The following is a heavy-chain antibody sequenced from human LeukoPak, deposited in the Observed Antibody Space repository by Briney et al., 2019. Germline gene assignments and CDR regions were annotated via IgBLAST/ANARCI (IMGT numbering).Heavy chain of an antibody. CDR1: GGSISSSSYY. Sequence: SETLSLTCTVSGGSISSSSYYWGWIRQPPGKGLEWIGSIYYSGSTYYNPSLKSRVTISVDTSKNQFSLKLSSVTAADTAVYYCARLEDYYGSGSYGYWGQGTLVTVSS. D-gene: IGHD3-10*01. J-gene: IGHJ4*02. V-gene: IGHV4-39*07. CDR2: IYYSGST. CDR3: ARLEDYYGSGSYGY.